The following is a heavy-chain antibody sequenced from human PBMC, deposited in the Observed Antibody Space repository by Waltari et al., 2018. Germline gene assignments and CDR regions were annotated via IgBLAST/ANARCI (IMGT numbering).Heavy chain of an antibody. D-gene: IGHD3-3*01. CDR3: ASDCCGSGYRIHY. Sequence: DVHLVESGGGLVQPRGSLRLSCTVSGFTFGSHWMHWVRHVPGEGLVWISRIDDDGSSAIYADSVKGRFTVSRDNAKNTLYLEMNNLKAEDTAVYYCASDCCGSGYRIHYWGQGTLVNVSS. J-gene: IGHJ4*02. V-gene: IGHV3-74*01. CDR2: IDDDGSSA. CDR1: GFTFGSHW.